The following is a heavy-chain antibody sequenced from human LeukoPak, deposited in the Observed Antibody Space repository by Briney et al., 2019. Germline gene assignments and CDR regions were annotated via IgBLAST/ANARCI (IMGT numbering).Heavy chain of an antibody. D-gene: IGHD2-2*01. CDR3: ARGIYCSSTSCYLGSWFDP. Sequence: GGSLRLSCAASGFTFSSYAMHWVRQAPGKGLEWVAVISYDGSNKYYADSVKGRFTISRDNSKNTLHLQMNSLRAEDTAVYYCARGIYCSSTSCYLGSWFDPWGQGTLVTVSS. V-gene: IGHV3-30-3*01. CDR2: ISYDGSNK. J-gene: IGHJ5*02. CDR1: GFTFSSYA.